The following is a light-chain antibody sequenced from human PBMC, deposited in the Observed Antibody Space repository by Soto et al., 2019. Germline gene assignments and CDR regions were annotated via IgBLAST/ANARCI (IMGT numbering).Light chain of an antibody. CDR3: AAWDDSLNGPV. CDR1: SSNIGINT. Sequence: QSVLTQPPSASGTPGQRVTISCSGSSSNIGINTVNWYQQLPGTAPKLLIYSSNQRPSGVPDRFSGSKSDTSASLAISGLQSEDEADYYCAAWDDSLNGPVFGTGTKVTVL. CDR2: SSN. J-gene: IGLJ1*01. V-gene: IGLV1-44*01.